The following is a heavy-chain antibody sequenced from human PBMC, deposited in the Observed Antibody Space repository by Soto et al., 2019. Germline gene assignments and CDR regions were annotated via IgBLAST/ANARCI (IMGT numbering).Heavy chain of an antibody. CDR1: GFTFSNYA. CDR3: AKSCDWYCGDMDG. J-gene: IGHJ6*03. Sequence: EVQLLESGGGLVQPGGSLRLSCAASGFTFSNYAMTWVRQAPGKGLEWVSGMSGSGGRTYYADSVKGRFTVSRDDSKITLYLQMNCRRVEDTAIYYCAKSCDWYCGDMDGWGRGTAVTVS. V-gene: IGHV3-23*01. D-gene: IGHD3-9*01. CDR2: MSGSGGRT.